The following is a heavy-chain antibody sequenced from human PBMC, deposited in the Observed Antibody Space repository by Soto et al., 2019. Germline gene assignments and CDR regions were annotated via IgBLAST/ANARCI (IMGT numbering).Heavy chain of an antibody. CDR2: SSNSGTFT. CDR3: ARSGDNYNVLDY. Sequence: PGGSLRLSCAASGFSISDHYMSWIRQAPGKGPEWVSYSSNSGTFTKYADSVKGRFSISRDNAKNSLYLEINSLRGEDTAIYYCARSGDNYNVLDYWGQGTPVTVSS. J-gene: IGHJ4*02. CDR1: GFSISDHY. V-gene: IGHV3-11*03. D-gene: IGHD3-10*02.